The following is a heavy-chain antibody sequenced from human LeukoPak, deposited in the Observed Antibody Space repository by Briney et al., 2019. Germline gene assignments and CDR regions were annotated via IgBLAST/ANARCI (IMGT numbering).Heavy chain of an antibody. V-gene: IGHV4-59*08. J-gene: IGHJ4*02. CDR2: IYYSGST. D-gene: IGHD5-24*01. CDR1: GVSVNSYY. CDR3: ARHSRDGHHPLGY. Sequence: SETLSLTCTVSGVSVNSYYWSWIRQPPGKGLEWIGYIYYSGSTNYNPSLKSRVTISVDTSKNQFSLKLSSVTAADTAVYYCARHSRDGHHPLGYWGQGTLVTVSS.